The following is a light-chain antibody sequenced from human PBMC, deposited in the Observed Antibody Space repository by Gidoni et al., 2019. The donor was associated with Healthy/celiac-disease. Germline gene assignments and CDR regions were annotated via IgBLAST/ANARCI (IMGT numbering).Light chain of an antibody. Sequence: PATLSVSPGERATLSCRASQSVSGNLAWYQQKPGQAPRLLIYGASTRATGIPARFSGSGSGTEFTLTISSLQSEDFAVYYCQQYNNWPYTFXQXTKLEIK. J-gene: IGKJ2*01. V-gene: IGKV3-15*01. CDR2: GAS. CDR1: QSVSGN. CDR3: QQYNNWPYT.